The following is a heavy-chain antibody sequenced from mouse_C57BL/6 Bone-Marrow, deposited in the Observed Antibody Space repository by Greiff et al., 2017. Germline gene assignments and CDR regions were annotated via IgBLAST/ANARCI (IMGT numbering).Heavy chain of an antibody. CDR3: ARDRYYGSSYGWYFDV. CDR2: INSDGGST. CDR1: EYEFPSHD. D-gene: IGHD1-1*01. J-gene: IGHJ1*03. V-gene: IGHV5-2*01. Sequence: EVQRVESGGGLVQPGESLKLSCESNEYEFPSHDMSWVRKTPEKRLELVAAINSDGGSTYYPDTMERRFIISRDNTKKTLYLQMSSLRSEDTALYYCARDRYYGSSYGWYFDVWGTGTTVTVTS.